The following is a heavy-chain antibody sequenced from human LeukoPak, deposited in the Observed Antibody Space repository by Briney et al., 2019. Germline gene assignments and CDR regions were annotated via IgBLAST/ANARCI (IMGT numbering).Heavy chain of an antibody. CDR2: IYPGDSDT. D-gene: IGHD3-22*01. CDR3: ARRDYYDSSGGPYYAFDI. CDR1: GYSFTSYW. Sequence: KRGESLKISCKGSGYSFTSYWIGWVRQMPGKGLEWMGIIYPGDSDTRYSPSFQGQVTISADKSISTAYLQWSSLMASDTAMYYCARRDYYDSSGGPYYAFDIWGQGTMVTVSS. V-gene: IGHV5-51*01. J-gene: IGHJ3*02.